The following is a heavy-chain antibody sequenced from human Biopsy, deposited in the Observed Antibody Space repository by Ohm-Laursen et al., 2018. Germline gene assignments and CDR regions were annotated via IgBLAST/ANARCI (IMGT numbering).Heavy chain of an antibody. V-gene: IGHV4-31*02. D-gene: IGHD6-13*01. CDR3: ARSHASTWTGYFES. Sequence: TLSLTWRVSDFPLSSGAFYWSWIRQRPGKGLEWIGYIYYSGTTSFNPSLKSRVTMSVDTSANHFSLKLNSVTAADTALYYCARSHASTWTGYFESWGQGSLVTVSS. CDR2: IYYSGTT. CDR1: DFPLSSGAFY. J-gene: IGHJ4*02.